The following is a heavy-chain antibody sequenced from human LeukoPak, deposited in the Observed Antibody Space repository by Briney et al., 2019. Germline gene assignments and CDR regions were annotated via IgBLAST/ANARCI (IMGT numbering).Heavy chain of an antibody. V-gene: IGHV3-23*01. D-gene: IGHD3-3*01. CDR3: AKDLTSGSGSYYFDY. CDR1: GFTFSTYA. J-gene: IGHJ4*02. CDR2: ITGRGGST. Sequence: GGSLRLSCAASGFTFSTYAMSWVRQAPGKGLEWVSGITGRGGSTYYADSVKGRFTISRDNSKNTLYLQMNSLRAEDTAVYYCAKDLTSGSGSYYFDYWGQGTLVTVSS.